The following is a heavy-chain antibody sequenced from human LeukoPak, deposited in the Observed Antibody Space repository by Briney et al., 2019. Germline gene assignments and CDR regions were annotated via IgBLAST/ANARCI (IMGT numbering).Heavy chain of an antibody. Sequence: GGSLRLSCAVSGFTFSNYRMSWVRQAPGKGLEWVANIKDDGSEKYYVDSVKGRFTISRDNAKNSLYLQMNSLRAEDTAVYYCARDQGSMVRGAIVRKFDYWGQGTLVTVSS. J-gene: IGHJ4*02. D-gene: IGHD3-10*01. CDR3: ARDQGSMVRGAIVRKFDY. CDR1: GFTFSNYR. CDR2: IKDDGSEK. V-gene: IGHV3-7*01.